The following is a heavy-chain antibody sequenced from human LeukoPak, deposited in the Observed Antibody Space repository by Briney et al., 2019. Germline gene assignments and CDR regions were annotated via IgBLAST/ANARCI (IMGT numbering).Heavy chain of an antibody. D-gene: IGHD3-22*01. V-gene: IGHV1-8*01. Sequence: ASVKVSCNASGYTFTSYDINWVRQATGQGLEWMGWMNPNSGNTGYAQKFQGRVTMTRNTSISTAYMELSSLRSEDTAVYYCARGHYYDSSEDYYMDVWGKGTTVAISS. CDR2: MNPNSGNT. CDR3: ARGHYYDSSEDYYMDV. CDR1: GYTFTSYD. J-gene: IGHJ6*03.